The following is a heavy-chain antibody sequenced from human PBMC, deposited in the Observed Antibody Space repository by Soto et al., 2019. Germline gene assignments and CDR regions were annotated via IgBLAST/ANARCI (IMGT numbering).Heavy chain of an antibody. CDR2: ISYDGSKK. D-gene: IGHD1-1*01. CDR1: GFTFSSYG. Sequence: QVQLVESGGGVVQPGRSLRLSCAASGFTFSSYGMHWVRQAPGKGLEWVAVISYDGSKKYYADSVKGRFTISRDNSKNTLYLQMNSLRAEDTAVYYCAKDGGVPFDYWGQGTLVTVSS. CDR3: AKDGGVPFDY. V-gene: IGHV3-30*18. J-gene: IGHJ4*02.